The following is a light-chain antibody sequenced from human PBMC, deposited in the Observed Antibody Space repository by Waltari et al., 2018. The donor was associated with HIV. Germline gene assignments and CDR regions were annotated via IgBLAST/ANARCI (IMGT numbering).Light chain of an antibody. CDR3: QQYGSSPLT. V-gene: IGKV3-20*01. Sequence: DIVLTQSTGTLSLSPGERATLPCRASQSVSSSYLAWYQQKPGQAPRLLIYGASSRATGIPDRFSGSGSGTDFTLTISRLEPEDFAVYYCQQYGSSPLTFGGGTKVEIK. J-gene: IGKJ4*01. CDR1: QSVSSSY. CDR2: GAS.